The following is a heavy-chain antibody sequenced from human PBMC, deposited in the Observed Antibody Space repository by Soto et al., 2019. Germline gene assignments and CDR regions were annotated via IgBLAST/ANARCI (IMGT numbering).Heavy chain of an antibody. CDR3: ARLRSGWSIDY. CDR1: GFSFSGNW. D-gene: IGHD6-19*01. V-gene: IGHV3-7*03. J-gene: IGHJ4*02. Sequence: VQLVESGGGLVQPGGSLRLSCAASGFSFSGNWMTWVHQAPGKGLEWVANVNEDGSEKNYVDYVKGRFTISRDNAKNSLYLQMNSLTAADTAVYYCARLRSGWSIDYWGQGALVSVSS. CDR2: VNEDGSEK.